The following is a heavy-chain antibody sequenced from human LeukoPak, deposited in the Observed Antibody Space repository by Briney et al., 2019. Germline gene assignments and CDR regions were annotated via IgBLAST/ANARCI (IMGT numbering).Heavy chain of an antibody. CDR2: MNPNSGNT. D-gene: IGHD1-26*01. CDR3: ARDRGSYQFDY. CDR1: GYTFTSYD. V-gene: IGHV1-8*01. Sequence: ASVKVSCKASGYTFTSYDMNWVRRATGQGLEWMGWMNPNSGNTGYAQKFQGRVTMTRNTSISTAYMELSSLRSEDTAVYYCARDRGSYQFDYWGQGTLVTVSS. J-gene: IGHJ4*02.